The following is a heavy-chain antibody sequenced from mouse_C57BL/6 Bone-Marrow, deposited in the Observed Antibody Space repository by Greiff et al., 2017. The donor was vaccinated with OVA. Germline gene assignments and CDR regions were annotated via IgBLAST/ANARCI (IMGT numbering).Heavy chain of an antibody. Sequence: EVQRVESGGGLVQPGESLKLSCESNEYEFPSHDMSWVRKTPEKRLELVAAINSDGGSTYYPDTMERRFILSRDNTKKTLYLQMSSLRSEDTAVYYCARQYGSSYGFDYWGQGTTLTVSS. J-gene: IGHJ2*01. CDR2: INSDGGST. V-gene: IGHV5-2*01. CDR3: ARQYGSSYGFDY. D-gene: IGHD1-1*01. CDR1: EYEFPSHD.